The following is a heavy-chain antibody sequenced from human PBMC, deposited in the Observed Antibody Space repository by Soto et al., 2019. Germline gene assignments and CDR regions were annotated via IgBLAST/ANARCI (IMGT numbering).Heavy chain of an antibody. V-gene: IGHV4-59*12. CDR1: CGSIRSYY. Sequence: SETLGSTCPVSCGSIRSYYWRWIRQPPWKVLELIVYIYYSGITSYNPSLKSRVTISGDTCKNQFSLKLSSVTAADTAVYYPARKNYHFWNGYLDVWGQSAPVSVSS. J-gene: IGHJ6*01. D-gene: IGHD3-3*01. CDR2: IYYSGIT. CDR3: ARKNYHFWNGYLDV.